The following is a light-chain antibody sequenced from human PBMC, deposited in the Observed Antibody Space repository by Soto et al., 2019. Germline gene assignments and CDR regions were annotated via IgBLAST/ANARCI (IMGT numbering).Light chain of an antibody. CDR3: QQYDNWRQT. CDR2: GAS. V-gene: IGKV3-15*01. CDR1: QNLSRN. J-gene: IGKJ2*01. Sequence: EMVMTQSPATLSVSPGERATLSCRASQNLSRNLAWYQQQPGQAPRLLIYGASTRATGIPARFSGSGSGTDYTLTISSLQSEDFAVSYVQQYDNWRQTFGQETKLQIK.